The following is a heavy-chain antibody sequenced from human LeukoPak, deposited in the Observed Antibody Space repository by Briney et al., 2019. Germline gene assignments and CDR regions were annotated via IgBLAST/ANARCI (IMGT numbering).Heavy chain of an antibody. CDR2: IYSGGDT. CDR3: AREELYCSNGICYRTFDY. CDR1: GFTVSRNY. D-gene: IGHD2-8*01. V-gene: IGHV3-53*01. Sequence: PGGSLRPSCEVSGFTVSRNYMSWVRQAPGKGLEWTSVIYSGGDTHYADSVKGRFTISRDNSKNTVYLQMNSLRAEDTAVYYCAREELYCSNGICYRTFDYWGQGVLVAVSS. J-gene: IGHJ4*02.